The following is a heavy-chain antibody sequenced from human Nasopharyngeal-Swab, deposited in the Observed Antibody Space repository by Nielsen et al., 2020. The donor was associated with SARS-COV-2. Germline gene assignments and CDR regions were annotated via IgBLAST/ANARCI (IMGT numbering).Heavy chain of an antibody. CDR2: IIPILGIA. V-gene: IGHV1-69*04. CDR1: GGTFSSYA. D-gene: IGHD3-10*01. Sequence: SVKVSCKASGGTFSSYAISWVRQAPGQGLEWMGRIIPILGIANYAQKFQGRVTITADKSTSTAYMELSSLRSEDTAVYYCARDVGFGELLSPYYFDYWGQGTLVTVPS. CDR3: ARDVGFGELLSPYYFDY. J-gene: IGHJ4*02.